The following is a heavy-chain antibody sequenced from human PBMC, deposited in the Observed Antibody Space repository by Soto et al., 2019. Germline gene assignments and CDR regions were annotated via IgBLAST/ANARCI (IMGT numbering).Heavy chain of an antibody. J-gene: IGHJ6*02. CDR1: GFTFSSYG. V-gene: IGHV3-33*01. CDR3: ARMSRGDYVLSGGYYYYGMDV. CDR2: IWYDGSNK. D-gene: IGHD4-17*01. Sequence: SLRLSCAASGFTFSSYGMHWVRQAPGKGLEWVAVIWYDGSNKYYADSVKGRFTISRDNSKNTLYLKMNSLRAEDTAVYYCARMSRGDYVLSGGYYYYGMDVWGQGT.